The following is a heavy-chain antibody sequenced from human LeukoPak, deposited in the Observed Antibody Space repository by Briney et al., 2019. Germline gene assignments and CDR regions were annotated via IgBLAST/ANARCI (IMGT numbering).Heavy chain of an antibody. CDR2: ISSSSSYI. CDR1: GFTFSSYS. Sequence: GGSVRLSCAPSGFTFSSYSMKWVRQAPGRGLEWVSSISSSSSYIYYADSVKGRFTISRDNAKNALYLQLNSLRAEDTAVYYCARVDYGGFDYWGQGTLVTFSS. CDR3: ARVDYGGFDY. D-gene: IGHD4-23*01. V-gene: IGHV3-21*01. J-gene: IGHJ4*02.